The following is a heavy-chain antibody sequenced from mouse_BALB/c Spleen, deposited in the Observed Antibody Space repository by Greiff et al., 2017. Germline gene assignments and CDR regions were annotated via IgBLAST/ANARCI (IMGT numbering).Heavy chain of an antibody. D-gene: IGHD2-2*01. J-gene: IGHJ4*01. Sequence: EVKLVESGGGLVKPGGSLKLSCAASGFTFSSYAMSWVRQTPEKRLEWVATISSGGSYTYYPDSVKGRFTISRDNAKNTLYLQMSSLRSEDTAMYYCARGGYGSYYYAMDYWGQGTSVTVSS. CDR2: ISSGGSYT. CDR1: GFTFSSYA. V-gene: IGHV5-9-3*01. CDR3: ARGGYGSYYYAMDY.